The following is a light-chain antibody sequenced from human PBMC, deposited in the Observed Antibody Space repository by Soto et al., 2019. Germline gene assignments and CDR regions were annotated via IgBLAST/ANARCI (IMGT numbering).Light chain of an antibody. CDR3: SSYTSRTSVV. Sequence: QSALTQPASVSGSPGQSITISCTGTSSDVGRYNYVSWYQQYPGKAPKLIIFEVSIRPSGVSNRFSGSKSGTTASLTISGLQIEEEADYYCSSYTSRTSVVFGGGTKLTVL. CDR2: EVS. V-gene: IGLV2-14*01. J-gene: IGLJ2*01. CDR1: SSDVGRYNY.